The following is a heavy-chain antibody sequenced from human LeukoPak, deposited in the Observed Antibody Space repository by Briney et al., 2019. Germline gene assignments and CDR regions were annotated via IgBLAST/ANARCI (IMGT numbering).Heavy chain of an antibody. J-gene: IGHJ5*01. V-gene: IGHV4-4*07. CDR3: ARAVLATKSEHWFDS. CDR2: IHTSGAT. Sequence: PSETLSLTCTVSGVSISSYYWSWIRQPAGKGLEWIGRIHTSGATNYNPSLKSRVTISVDTSKNQFSLNLSSVTAADTAMYYCARAVLATKSEHWFDSWGQGTLVTVSS. D-gene: IGHD2-8*01. CDR1: GVSISSYY.